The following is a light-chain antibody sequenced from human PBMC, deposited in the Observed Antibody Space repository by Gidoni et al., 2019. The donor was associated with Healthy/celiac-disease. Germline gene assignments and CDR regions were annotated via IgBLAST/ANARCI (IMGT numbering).Light chain of an antibody. Sequence: DIQLTQSPSPLSVSVGDRVTITCRANQSSSSYLNWYQQKPGKAPKLLIYAASSLQSGVPSRFSGSGSGTDFTLTISSLQPEDFATYYCQQCDSTPPAFGQGTKVEIK. CDR1: QSSSSY. V-gene: IGKV1-39*01. CDR2: AAS. CDR3: QQCDSTPPA. J-gene: IGKJ1*01.